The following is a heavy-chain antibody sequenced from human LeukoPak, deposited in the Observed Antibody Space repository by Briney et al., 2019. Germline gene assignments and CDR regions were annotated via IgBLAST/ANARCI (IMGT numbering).Heavy chain of an antibody. Sequence: SETLSLTCSVSGYSIRSGYHWAWIRQPPGKGLEWIGSINYSEKPYYNPSLKSRVTISVDTSKNQFSLKMTSVTAADTAFYVCARSEINDYMNYWGQGMPVTVSS. CDR3: ARSEINDYMNY. CDR2: INYSEKP. D-gene: IGHD4-11*01. V-gene: IGHV4-38-2*02. J-gene: IGHJ4*02. CDR1: GYSIRSGYH.